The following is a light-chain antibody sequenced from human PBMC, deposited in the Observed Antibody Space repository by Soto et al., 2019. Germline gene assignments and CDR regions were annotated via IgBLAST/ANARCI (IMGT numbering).Light chain of an antibody. CDR1: KSVSNY. V-gene: IGKV3-20*01. J-gene: IGKJ1*01. CDR3: QQYGXSLT. Sequence: EVVSTQSPGTLSLSPGERATLACRASKSVSNYLAWYKQKSGQAPRLPIYGASSRASGIPDRFSGSGSGTDFTLPIRSVEPDDFAVYDCQQYGXSLTCGLGTKV. CDR2: GAS.